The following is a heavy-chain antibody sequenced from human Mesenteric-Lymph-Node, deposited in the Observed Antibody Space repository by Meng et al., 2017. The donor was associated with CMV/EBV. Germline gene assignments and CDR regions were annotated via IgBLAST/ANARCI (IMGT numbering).Heavy chain of an antibody. CDR2: IRSKPNNYAT. Sequence: GESLKISCAASGFTFSGSAMHWVRQASGKGLEWVGRIRSKPNNYATSYAASVKGRFTISRDDSKNTAYLQMNSLKTEDTAAYYCTKQGGDGYSRDYYYYYGMDVWGQGTTVTVSS. CDR3: TKQGGDGYSRDYYYYYGMDV. CDR1: GFTFSGSA. D-gene: IGHD5-24*01. J-gene: IGHJ6*02. V-gene: IGHV3-73*01.